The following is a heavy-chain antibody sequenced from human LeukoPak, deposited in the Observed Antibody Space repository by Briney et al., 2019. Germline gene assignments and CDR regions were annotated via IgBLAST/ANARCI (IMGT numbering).Heavy chain of an antibody. J-gene: IGHJ4*02. V-gene: IGHV3-48*04. CDR3: ARNYDSSGYGDY. D-gene: IGHD3-22*01. Sequence: GGSLRLSCAASGFTFSSYWMSWVRQAPGKGLEWVSFISSSGSTIYYADSVKGRFTISRDNAKNSLYLQMNSLRAEDTAVYYCARNYDSSGYGDYWGQGTLVTVSS. CDR1: GFTFSSYW. CDR2: ISSSGSTI.